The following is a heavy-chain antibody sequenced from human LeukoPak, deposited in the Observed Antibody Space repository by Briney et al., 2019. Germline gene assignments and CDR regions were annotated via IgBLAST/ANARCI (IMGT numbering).Heavy chain of an antibody. CDR3: AREEYDSSGYYDY. Sequence: GGSLRLSCAASGFTFSSYWMSWVRQAPGKGLEWVANIKQGGSEKYYVDSVKGRFTISRDNAKNSLYLQMNSLRAEDTAVYYCAREEYDSSGYYDYWGQGTLVTVSS. J-gene: IGHJ4*02. CDR2: IKQGGSEK. V-gene: IGHV3-7*01. CDR1: GFTFSSYW. D-gene: IGHD3-22*01.